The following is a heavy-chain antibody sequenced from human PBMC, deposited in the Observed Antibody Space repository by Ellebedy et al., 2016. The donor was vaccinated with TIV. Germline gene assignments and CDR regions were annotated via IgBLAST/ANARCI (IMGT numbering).Heavy chain of an antibody. CDR2: IYPGGSDI. CDR1: GYGFASFW. CDR3: ARHPDYFLDY. J-gene: IGHJ4*02. D-gene: IGHD2/OR15-2a*01. Sequence: GGSLRLSCRGSGYGFASFWIAWVRQMPGKGLEWMGLIYPGGSDIRYSPSFQGQVTISADKSISTAYLQWSSLKASDTAMYYCARHPDYFLDYWGQGTLVTVSS. V-gene: IGHV5-51*01.